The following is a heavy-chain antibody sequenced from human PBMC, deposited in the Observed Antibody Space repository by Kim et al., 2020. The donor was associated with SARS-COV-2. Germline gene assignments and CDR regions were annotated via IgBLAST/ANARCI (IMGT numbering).Heavy chain of an antibody. CDR1: GGSISSSNW. CDR3: ARDLGYDYVWGSYRYIGDSGRASV. D-gene: IGHD3-16*02. J-gene: IGHJ4*02. V-gene: IGHV4-4*02. Sequence: SETLSLTCAVSGGSISSSNWWSWVRQPPGKGLEWIGEIYHSGSTNYNPSLKSRVTISVDKSKNQFSLKLSSVTAADTAVYYCARDLGYDYVWGSYRYIGDSGRASVWGQGTLVTVSS. CDR2: IYHSGST.